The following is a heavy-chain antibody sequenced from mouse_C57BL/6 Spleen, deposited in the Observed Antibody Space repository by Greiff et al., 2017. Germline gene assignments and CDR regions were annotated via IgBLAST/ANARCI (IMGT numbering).Heavy chain of an antibody. CDR3: ASGSSYGDY. V-gene: IGHV3-6*01. CDR2: ISYDGSN. D-gene: IGHD1-1*01. J-gene: IGHJ4*01. CDR1: GYSITSGYY. Sequence: ESGPGLVKPSQSLSLTCSVTGYSITSGYYWNWIRQFPGNKLEWMGYISYDGSNNYNPSLKNRISITRDTSKNQFFLKLNSVTTEDTATYYCASGSSYGDYWGQGTSVTVSS.